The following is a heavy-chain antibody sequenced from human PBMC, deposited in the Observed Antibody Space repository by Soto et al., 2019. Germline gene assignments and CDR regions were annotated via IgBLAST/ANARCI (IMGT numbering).Heavy chain of an antibody. CDR3: ARVPYCGGDCYPLFDH. CDR1: GDSISSYY. Sequence: SETLSLTGIGSGDSISSYYWSWIRQPAGKGLEWIGRIHTGGSANYNPSLKSRVTMSVDTSKNQFSLKLSSVTAADTAVYFCARVPYCGGDCYPLFDHWGQGTLVTVSS. V-gene: IGHV4-4*07. D-gene: IGHD2-21*02. CDR2: IHTGGSA. J-gene: IGHJ4*02.